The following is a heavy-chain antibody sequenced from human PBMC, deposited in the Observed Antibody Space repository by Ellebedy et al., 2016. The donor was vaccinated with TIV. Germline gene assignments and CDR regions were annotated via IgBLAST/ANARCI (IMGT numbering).Heavy chain of an antibody. CDR1: GFTFSSYS. V-gene: IGHV3-21*01. CDR3: ARDLGERPYYYYYGMDV. CDR2: ISSSSSYI. Sequence: GESLKISCVASGFTFSSYSMNWVRQAPGKGLEWVSSISSSSSYIYYADSVKGRFTISRDNAKNSLYLQMNSLRGEDTAVYYCARDLGERPYYYYYGMDVWGQGTTVTVSS. D-gene: IGHD3-16*01. J-gene: IGHJ6*02.